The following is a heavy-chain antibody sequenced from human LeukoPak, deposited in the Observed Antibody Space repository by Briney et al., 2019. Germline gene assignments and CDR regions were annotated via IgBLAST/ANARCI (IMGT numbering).Heavy chain of an antibody. CDR1: GDSLSTSDS. V-gene: IGHV4-4*02. Sequence: SETLSLTCALSGDSLSTSDSWSWVRPPPGKGLEWLGEIFHSGSTNYNPPLKSRVTISVDKSLNQFSLRLNSVTAADTAVYYCTRRFGYGVVGGYFDYWGQGALVTVSS. D-gene: IGHD4/OR15-4a*01. J-gene: IGHJ4*02. CDR3: TRRFGYGVVGGYFDY. CDR2: IFHSGST.